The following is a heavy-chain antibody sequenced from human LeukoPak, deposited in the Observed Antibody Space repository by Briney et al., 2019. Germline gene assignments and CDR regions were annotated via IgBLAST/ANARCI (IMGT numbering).Heavy chain of an antibody. J-gene: IGHJ2*01. V-gene: IGHV3-9*01. D-gene: IGHD1-1*01. Sequence: GRSLRLSCAVSGFNFDDYAMHWVRQAPGRGLEWVSGINRKTGNGIYADSVKGRFTISRDNAKNSLYLQMSSLRAEDTALYCTRRAARWQFDLWGRGTLLTVSS. CDR1: GFNFDDYA. CDR3: RRAARWQFDL. CDR2: INRKTGNG.